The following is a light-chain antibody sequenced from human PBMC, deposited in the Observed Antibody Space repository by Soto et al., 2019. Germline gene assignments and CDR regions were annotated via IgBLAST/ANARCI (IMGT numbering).Light chain of an antibody. Sequence: QSVLTQPPSVSAAPGQKVTISCSGSSSNIGNNYVSWYQQLPGTAPKLLIYDNNKRPSGIPDRFSGSKSGTSATLGITGLQTGDEADYYFGTWDSSLLVFGGGTKVTVL. CDR1: SSNIGNNY. J-gene: IGLJ2*01. V-gene: IGLV1-51*01. CDR2: DNN. CDR3: GTWDSSLLV.